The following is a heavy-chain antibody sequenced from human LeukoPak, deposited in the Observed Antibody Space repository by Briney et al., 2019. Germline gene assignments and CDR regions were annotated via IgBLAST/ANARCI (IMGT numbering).Heavy chain of an antibody. V-gene: IGHV4-38-2*02. Sequence: SETLSLTCTVSGYSISSGYYWSWIRQPPGKGLEWIGEINHSGSTNYNPSLKSRVTISVDTSKNQFSLKLSSVTAADTAVYYCARDKSRTYGSADAFDIWGQGTMVTVSS. CDR2: INHSGST. J-gene: IGHJ3*02. CDR1: GYSISSGYY. D-gene: IGHD3-10*01. CDR3: ARDKSRTYGSADAFDI.